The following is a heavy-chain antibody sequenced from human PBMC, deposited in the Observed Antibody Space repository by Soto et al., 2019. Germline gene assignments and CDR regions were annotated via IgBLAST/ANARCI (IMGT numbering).Heavy chain of an antibody. J-gene: IGHJ6*02. Sequence: PGGSLRLSCPASGFTFSSYAMSWVRQAPGKGLEWVSAISGSGGSTYYADSVKGRFTISRDNSKNTLYLQMNSLRAEDTAVYYCAKDWYSEAAGYYYGMDVWGQGTTVTVSS. D-gene: IGHD1-26*01. CDR2: ISGSGGST. CDR3: AKDWYSEAAGYYYGMDV. CDR1: GFTFSSYA. V-gene: IGHV3-23*01.